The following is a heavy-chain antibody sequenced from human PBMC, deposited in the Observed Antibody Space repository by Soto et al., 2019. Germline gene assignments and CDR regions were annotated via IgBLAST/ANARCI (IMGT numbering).Heavy chain of an antibody. V-gene: IGHV1-18*01. CDR1: GYTFTSYG. CDR2: ISAYKGNT. Sequence: GASVKVSCKASGYTFTSYGISWVRQAPGQGLEGMGWISAYKGNTNYAQKLQGRVTMTTDTSTSTAYMELRSLRSDDTAVYYCARDVYVSGWVGCGGSCYGTNNWFDPWGQGTLVTVSS. D-gene: IGHD2-15*01. CDR3: ARDVYVSGWVGCGGSCYGTNNWFDP. J-gene: IGHJ5*02.